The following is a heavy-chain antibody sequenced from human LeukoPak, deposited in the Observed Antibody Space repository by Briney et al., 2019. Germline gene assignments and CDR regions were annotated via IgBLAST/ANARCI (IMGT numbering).Heavy chain of an antibody. Sequence: PGGSLRLSCAASGFTVSSNYMSWVRQAPGKGLEWVSVIYSGGSTYYADSVKGRFTISRDNAKNSLYLQMNSLRAEDTAVYYCAYTVVPAAILPRSRAFDIWGQGTMVTVSS. J-gene: IGHJ3*02. V-gene: IGHV3-53*01. CDR1: GFTVSSNY. D-gene: IGHD2-2*01. CDR3: AYTVVPAAILPRSRAFDI. CDR2: IYSGGST.